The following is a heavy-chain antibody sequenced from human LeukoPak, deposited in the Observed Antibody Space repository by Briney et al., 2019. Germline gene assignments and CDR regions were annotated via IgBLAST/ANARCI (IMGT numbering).Heavy chain of an antibody. CDR1: GYTFTSYD. CDR3: ARGHYNYYGSGSYYNALVTPRYYYYGMDV. D-gene: IGHD3-10*01. J-gene: IGHJ6*02. CDR2: MNPNSGNT. V-gene: IGHV1-8*01. Sequence: ASVNVSFKASGYTFTSYDINWVRQATGQGLEWMGWMNPNSGNTGYAQKFQGRVTMTRNTSISTAYMELSSLRSEDTAVYYCARGHYNYYGSGSYYNALVTPRYYYYGMDVWGQGTTVTVSS.